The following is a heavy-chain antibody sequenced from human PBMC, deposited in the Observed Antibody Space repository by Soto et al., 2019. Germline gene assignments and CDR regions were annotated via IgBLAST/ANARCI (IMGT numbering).Heavy chain of an antibody. Sequence: EVQLVESGGGLIQPGGSLRLSCEAYRFTFSSSDENWVRQAPGKGLEWVSLIWTSGSTAYADSVKGRFTISRDNSKSALYLHMSSLRAEDTAVYYCATRPLLRGAPWGQGTMVTVSP. CDR1: RFTFSSSD. V-gene: IGHV3-53*01. J-gene: IGHJ3*01. CDR3: ATRPLLRGAP. CDR2: IWTSGST. D-gene: IGHD3-16*01.